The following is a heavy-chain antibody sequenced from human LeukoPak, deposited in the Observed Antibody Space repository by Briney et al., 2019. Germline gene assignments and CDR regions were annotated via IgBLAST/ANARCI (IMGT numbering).Heavy chain of an antibody. CDR2: IYTSGST. V-gene: IGHV4-4*07. J-gene: IGHJ5*02. CDR1: GGSISSYY. D-gene: IGHD2-2*01. CDR3: ARDIRGYCSSTSCYWFDP. Sequence: SETLSLTCTVSGGSISSYYWSWIRQPAGKGLEWIGRIYTSGSTNYNPSLKSRVTMSVDTSKNQFSLKLSSVTAADTAVYYCARDIRGYCSSTSCYWFDPWGQGTLVTVSP.